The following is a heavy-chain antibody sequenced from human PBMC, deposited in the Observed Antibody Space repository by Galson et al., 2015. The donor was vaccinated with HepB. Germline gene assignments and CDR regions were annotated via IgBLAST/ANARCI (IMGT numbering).Heavy chain of an antibody. J-gene: IGHJ5*02. D-gene: IGHD1-14*01. Sequence: SLRLSCAASGFTFTSYAMSWVRQAPGKGLEWVSTISRSGDNTYYADSVKGRFTIARDNSKNTLYLLMNSLRADDTAVYYCVNTRSPLDSTSTGRGTGAWGQGTLVTVSS. CDR1: GFTFTSYA. V-gene: IGHV3-23*01. CDR2: ISRSGDNT. CDR3: VNTRSPLDSTSTGRGTGA.